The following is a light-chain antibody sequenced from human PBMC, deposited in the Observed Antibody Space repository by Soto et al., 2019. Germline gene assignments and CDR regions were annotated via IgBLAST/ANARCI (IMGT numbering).Light chain of an antibody. Sequence: QSVLTQHASVSGSPGQSITISCTGTSSDVGGYNYVSWFQQHPGKAPKLKIYEVSNRPSGVSNRFSGSKSGYTASLTISELQAEDEADYYCTSFTSSSTWLFCGGTKLTVL. V-gene: IGLV2-14*03. CDR1: SSDVGGYNY. J-gene: IGLJ3*02. CDR3: TSFTSSSTWL. CDR2: EVS.